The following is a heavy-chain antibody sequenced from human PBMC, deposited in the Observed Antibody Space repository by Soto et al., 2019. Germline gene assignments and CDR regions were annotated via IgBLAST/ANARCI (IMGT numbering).Heavy chain of an antibody. V-gene: IGHV4-39*01. D-gene: IGHD6-19*01. CDR3: ARQGRRAVAGNLFDY. Sequence: PSETLSLTCTVSGGSISSSSYYWGWIRQPPGKGLEWIGSIYYSGSTYYNPSLKSRVTISVDTSKNQFSLKLSSVTAADTAVYYCARQGRRAVAGNLFDYWGQGTLVTVSS. CDR1: GGSISSSSYY. J-gene: IGHJ4*02. CDR2: IYYSGST.